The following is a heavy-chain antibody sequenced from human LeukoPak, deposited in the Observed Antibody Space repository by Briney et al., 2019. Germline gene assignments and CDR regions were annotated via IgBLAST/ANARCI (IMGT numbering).Heavy chain of an antibody. CDR3: ARESYSSSLGVQNFDY. V-gene: IGHV1-2*02. J-gene: IGHJ4*02. CDR1: GYTFTGYY. D-gene: IGHD6-13*01. CDR2: INPNSGGT. Sequence: GASVKVSCKASGYTFTGYYMHWVRQAPGQGLEWTGWINPNSGGTNYAQKFQGRVTMTRDTSISTAYMELSRLRSDDTAVYYCARESYSSSLGVQNFDYWGQGTLVTVSS.